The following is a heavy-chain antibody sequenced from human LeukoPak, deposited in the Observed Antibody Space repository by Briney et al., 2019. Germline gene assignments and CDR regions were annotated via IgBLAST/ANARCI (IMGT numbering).Heavy chain of an antibody. CDR3: AKGGATVIDY. Sequence: SGRSLRLSCAASGFTFSNYWMHWVRQAPGKGLVWVSRINSDGSSTTSADSVKGRFTISRDNAKNTLYLQMNSLRAEDTAVYYCAKGGATVIDYWGQGTLVTVSS. J-gene: IGHJ4*02. CDR2: INSDGSST. D-gene: IGHD4-17*01. V-gene: IGHV3-74*01. CDR1: GFTFSNYW.